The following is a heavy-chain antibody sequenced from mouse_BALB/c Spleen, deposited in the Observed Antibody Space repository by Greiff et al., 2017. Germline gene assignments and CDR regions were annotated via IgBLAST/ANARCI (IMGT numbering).Heavy chain of an antibody. Sequence: QVTLKESGPGILQPSQTLSLTCSFSGFSLSTSGMGVGWIRQPSGKGLEWLAHIWWDDDKRYNPALKSRLTISKDTSSNQVFLKIASVDTADTATYYCARIDGGIITTVPNWYFDVWGAGTTVTVSS. D-gene: IGHD1-1*01. CDR2: IWWDDDK. J-gene: IGHJ1*01. CDR3: ARIDGGIITTVPNWYFDV. CDR1: GFSLSTSGMG. V-gene: IGHV8-8*01.